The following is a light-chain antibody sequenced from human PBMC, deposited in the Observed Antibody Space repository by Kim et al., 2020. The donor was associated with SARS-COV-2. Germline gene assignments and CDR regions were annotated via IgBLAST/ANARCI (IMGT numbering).Light chain of an antibody. CDR2: DVN. CDR3: NSYSRSNHYV. J-gene: IGLJ1*01. V-gene: IGLV2-8*01. Sequence: QSDTKASTGTSRHVGCYSSVSLYQQHPGRAPKIFLYDVNKRPSGVPDRFSGSKSGKTASLTVSGLQAEDKADYYCNSYSRSNHYVFGAGTKVTVL. CDR1: SRHVGCYSS.